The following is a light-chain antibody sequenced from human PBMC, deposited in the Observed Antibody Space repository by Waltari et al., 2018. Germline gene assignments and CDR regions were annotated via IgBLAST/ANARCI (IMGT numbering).Light chain of an antibody. V-gene: IGKV3-15*01. J-gene: IGKJ2*01. CDR2: GAS. CDR1: QRVSSN. CDR3: QQYNNWPYT. Sequence: EIVMTQSPATLSVSPGERATHSCRASQRVSSNLAWYQQKPGQAPRLLIYGASTRATGIPARFSGSGSGTEFTLTISSMQSEDFAVYYCQQYNNWPYTFGQGTKLEIK.